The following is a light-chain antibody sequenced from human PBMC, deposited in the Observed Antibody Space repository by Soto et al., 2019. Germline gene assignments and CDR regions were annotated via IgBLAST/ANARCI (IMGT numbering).Light chain of an antibody. CDR3: GVWDSSLSAGV. V-gene: IGLV1-51*01. CDR2: DND. CDR1: SSDVGGYNY. Sequence: QSALTQPASVSGSPGQSITISCTGSSSDVGGYNYVSWYQQLPGTAPKLLIYDNDKRPSGIPDRFSGSKSGTSATLGFTGLQTGDEADYYCGVWDSSLSAGVFGGGTKLTVL. J-gene: IGLJ3*02.